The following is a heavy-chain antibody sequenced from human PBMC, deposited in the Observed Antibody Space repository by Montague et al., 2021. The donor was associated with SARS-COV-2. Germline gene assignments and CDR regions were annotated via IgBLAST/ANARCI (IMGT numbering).Heavy chain of an antibody. V-gene: IGHV3-30*04. J-gene: IGHJ3*02. D-gene: IGHD5-18*01. Sequence: SLRLSCAASGFTFSSHAMHLVRQAPGKGLGWVAVISYDVFNKYYADSVKGRFTISRDNSKNTLSLQMNSLRTGDTAVYYCARGGGYRDAFDIWAKGQWSPSLQ. CDR2: ISYDVFNK. CDR1: GFTFSSHA. CDR3: ARGGGYRDAFDI.